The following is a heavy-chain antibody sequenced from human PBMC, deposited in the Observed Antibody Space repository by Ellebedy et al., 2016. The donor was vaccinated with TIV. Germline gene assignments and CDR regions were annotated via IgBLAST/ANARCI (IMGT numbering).Heavy chain of an antibody. CDR3: ARGVGSGWFDP. V-gene: IGHV3-23*01. CDR2: ISASADGT. J-gene: IGHJ5*02. D-gene: IGHD2-15*01. CDR1: GFTFSSYA. Sequence: GESLKISCAASGFTFSSYAMSWVRQAPGTGLEWVSAISASADGTYYADSVKGRFTISRDNSKNTLYLQMNSLRAEDTAVYYCARGVGSGWFDPWGQGTLVTVSS.